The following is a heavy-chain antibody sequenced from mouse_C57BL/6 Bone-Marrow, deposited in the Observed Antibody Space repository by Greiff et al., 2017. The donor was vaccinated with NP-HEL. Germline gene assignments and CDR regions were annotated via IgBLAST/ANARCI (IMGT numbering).Heavy chain of an antibody. V-gene: IGHV1-18*01. CDR3: ARRATVSRGDYAMDD. CDR1: GYTFTDYN. CDR2: INPNNGGT. D-gene: IGHD1-1*01. Sequence: VQLQQSGPELVKPGASVKIPCKASGYTFTDYNMDWVKQSHGKSLEWIGDINPNNGGTIYNQKFKGKATLTVDKSSSTAYMELRSLTSEDTAVYYCARRATVSRGDYAMDDWGQGTSVTVSS. J-gene: IGHJ4*01.